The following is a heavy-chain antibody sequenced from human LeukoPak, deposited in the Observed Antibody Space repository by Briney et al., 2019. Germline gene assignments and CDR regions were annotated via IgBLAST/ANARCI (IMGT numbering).Heavy chain of an antibody. V-gene: IGHV4-61*01. Sequence: SETLSLTCTVSGGSVRSGSYYWSWVRQPPGKRLEWIGYRSYSGSTNYNPSLKSRVSISIDTSKNQFSLELNSVTAADTAVYYCARSDTHHIHSSSWHFDYWGQGTLVTVSS. J-gene: IGHJ4*02. D-gene: IGHD6-13*01. CDR3: ARSDTHHIHSSSWHFDY. CDR2: RSYSGST. CDR1: GGSVRSGSYY.